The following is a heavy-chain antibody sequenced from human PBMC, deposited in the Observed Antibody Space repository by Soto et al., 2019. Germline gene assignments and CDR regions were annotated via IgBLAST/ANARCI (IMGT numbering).Heavy chain of an antibody. Sequence: QVQLVQSGAEVKKPGSSVKVSCKASGGTFSSYAISWVRQAPGQGLEWMGGIIPISGTANYAQKFQGRVTTTAAEATSTAYMELSSLRSADTAVYYCARSQGSSTSLEIYYYYYYGMDVWGQGTTVTVSS. CDR1: GGTFSSYA. V-gene: IGHV1-69*01. J-gene: IGHJ6*02. CDR3: ARSQGSSTSLEIYYYYYYGMDV. CDR2: IIPISGTA. D-gene: IGHD2-2*01.